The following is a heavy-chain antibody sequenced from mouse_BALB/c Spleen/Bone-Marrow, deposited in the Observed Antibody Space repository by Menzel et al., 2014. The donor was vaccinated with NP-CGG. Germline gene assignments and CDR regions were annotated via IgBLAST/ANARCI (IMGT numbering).Heavy chain of an antibody. D-gene: IGHD1-2*01. CDR1: GYTFTDYN. J-gene: IGHJ2*01. Sequence: VQLQQSGPELVKPGASVKISCKASGYTFTDYNMHWAKQSHGQSLEWIGFIYPYNGATGFNQKFKSKATLTVDNSSSTAYMEFRSLTSEDSAVYYCTRGDYYGYYFDNWGQGTTLTVSS. CDR3: TRGDYYGYYFDN. V-gene: IGHV1S29*02. CDR2: IYPYNGAT.